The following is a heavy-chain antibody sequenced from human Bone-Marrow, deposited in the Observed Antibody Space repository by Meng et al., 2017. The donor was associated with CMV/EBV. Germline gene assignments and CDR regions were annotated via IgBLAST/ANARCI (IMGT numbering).Heavy chain of an antibody. J-gene: IGHJ6*02. Sequence: SVKVSCKASGGTFSSYAISWVRQAPGQGLEWMGGIIPILGIANYAQKFQGSVTITADKSTSTDYMELSSLRSEDTAVYYCARGVGTTVVTLLLYYYYGMDVWGQGTTVTVSS. CDR3: ARGVGTTVVTLLLYYYYGMDV. CDR1: GGTFSSYA. CDR2: IIPILGIA. D-gene: IGHD4-23*01. V-gene: IGHV1-69*10.